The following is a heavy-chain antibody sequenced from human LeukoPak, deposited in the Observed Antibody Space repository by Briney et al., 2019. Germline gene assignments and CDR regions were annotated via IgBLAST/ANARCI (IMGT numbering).Heavy chain of an antibody. CDR3: AREYSGYSNSLDY. Sequence: ASETLSLTCTVSGGSISSSSYYWGWIRHPPGKGLEWIGSIYYSGSTYYNPSLKSRVTISVDTSKNQFSLKLSSVTAADTAVYYCAREYSGYSNSLDYWGQGTLVTVSS. J-gene: IGHJ4*02. V-gene: IGHV4-39*07. CDR2: IYYSGST. CDR1: GGSISSSSYY. D-gene: IGHD5-12*01.